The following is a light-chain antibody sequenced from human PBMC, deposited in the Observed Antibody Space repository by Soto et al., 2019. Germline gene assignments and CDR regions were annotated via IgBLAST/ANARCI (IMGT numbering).Light chain of an antibody. J-gene: IGKJ5*01. CDR1: QSVSSSY. CDR3: QQYGSSPH. V-gene: IGKV3-20*01. CDR2: GAS. Sequence: DIVLTQSPGTLSLAPGERATLSCRASQSVSSSYLAWYQQKPGQAPRLLIYGASSRATGIPDRFSGSGSGTDFNLTISRLEAEDFAVYYCQQYGSSPHFCQGTRLEIK.